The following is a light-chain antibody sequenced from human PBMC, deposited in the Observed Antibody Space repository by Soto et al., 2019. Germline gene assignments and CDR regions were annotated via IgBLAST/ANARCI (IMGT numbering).Light chain of an antibody. CDR2: DAS. Sequence: EIVLTQSPVTLSLSPGERATLSCRASQSIASHLAWYQQKPGQAPRLLIHDASSRATGIPARFSGSGSGTDFTLTISSLEPEDFEVYYCQQRNNWPPSITFGPGTRLEIK. CDR1: QSIASH. V-gene: IGKV3-11*01. J-gene: IGKJ5*01. CDR3: QQRNNWPPSIT.